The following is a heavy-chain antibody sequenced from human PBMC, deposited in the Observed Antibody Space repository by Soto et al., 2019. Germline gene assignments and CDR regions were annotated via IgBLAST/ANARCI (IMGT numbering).Heavy chain of an antibody. J-gene: IGHJ4*02. Sequence: EVQLVESGGGLAQPGRSLRLSCTASGYTFSNYGVSWFRQAPGKGLEWVGFIRSKSYGGAEDYAASVAGKFTISRDDARSIAYLQTNSLKTEDTAVYYCSKIYGSGTYLPDYWGQGALVTVSS. CDR1: GYTFSNYG. V-gene: IGHV3-49*03. CDR2: IRSKSYGGAE. CDR3: SKIYGSGTYLPDY. D-gene: IGHD3-10*01.